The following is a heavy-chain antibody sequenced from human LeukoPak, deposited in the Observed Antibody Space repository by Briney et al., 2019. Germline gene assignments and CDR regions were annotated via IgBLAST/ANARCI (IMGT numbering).Heavy chain of an antibody. V-gene: IGHV3-23*01. CDR2: IIVSGDST. CDR3: AKEGGGGSYYFDY. Sequence: GGSLRLSCAASGFTFSRYAMSWVRQAPGKGLEWVSVIIVSGDSTSKADSVKGRFTIFRNNSKNTLYLQMNSLRAEDAAVYYCAKEGGGGSYYFDYWGQGTLVTVSS. D-gene: IGHD4-23*01. J-gene: IGHJ4*02. CDR1: GFTFSRYA.